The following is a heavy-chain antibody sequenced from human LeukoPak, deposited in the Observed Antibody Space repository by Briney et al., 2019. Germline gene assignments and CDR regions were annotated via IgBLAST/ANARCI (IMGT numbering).Heavy chain of an antibody. J-gene: IGHJ4*02. Sequence: ASVKVSCKTSGYTFSNHGISWVRQAPGQGLEWMGWISGYNGNTNYVKKFRGRVTMTTDTSTSTAYMELRSLSSDDTALYYCARELSLGRHDDGEPFDYWGQGTLVTVSS. V-gene: IGHV1-18*01. CDR3: ARELSLGRHDDGEPFDY. CDR1: GYTFSNHG. CDR2: ISGYNGNT. D-gene: IGHD4-17*01.